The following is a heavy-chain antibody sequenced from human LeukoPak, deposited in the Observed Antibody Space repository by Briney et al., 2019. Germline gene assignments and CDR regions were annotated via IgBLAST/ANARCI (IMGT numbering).Heavy chain of an antibody. J-gene: IGHJ4*02. Sequence: GGSLRLSCEASGFSMSVYWMSWVRQAPGKGLEWVANIQQGGSAKYYMDSVKGRFTISRDDAKSSLYLQMNSLRAEDTAVYFCARIRGDGSTFEYWGQGTLVTVSS. D-gene: IGHD5-24*01. CDR1: GFSMSVYW. CDR2: IQQGGSAK. CDR3: ARIRGDGSTFEY. V-gene: IGHV3-7*01.